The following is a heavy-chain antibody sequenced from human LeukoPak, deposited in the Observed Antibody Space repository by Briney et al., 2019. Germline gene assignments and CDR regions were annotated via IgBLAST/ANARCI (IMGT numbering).Heavy chain of an antibody. CDR3: ARGGISSSTRGLYYYYYYYMDV. Sequence: GGSLRLSCAASGFTYDDYGMSWVRQAPGKGLEWVSGINWNGGSTGYADSVKGRFTISRDNAKNSLYLQMNSLRAEDTALYYCARGGISSSTRGLYYYYYYYMDVWGKGTTVTVSS. V-gene: IGHV3-20*04. J-gene: IGHJ6*03. D-gene: IGHD2-2*01. CDR1: GFTYDDYG. CDR2: INWNGGST.